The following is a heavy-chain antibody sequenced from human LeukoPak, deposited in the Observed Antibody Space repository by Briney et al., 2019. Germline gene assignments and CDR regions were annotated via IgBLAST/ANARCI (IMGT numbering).Heavy chain of an antibody. D-gene: IGHD2-15*01. CDR1: GMTFSNHW. J-gene: IGHJ5*02. V-gene: IGHV3-74*01. Sequence: GGSLRLSCAASGMTFSNHWMHWVRQAPGKGLVWVSLIKTDGRTTIYADSVKGRFTISRDNSKNTLYLQMNSLRAEDTAVYCCAKDSAVVVVAATGFDPWGQGTLVTVSS. CDR2: IKTDGRTT. CDR3: AKDSAVVVVAATGFDP.